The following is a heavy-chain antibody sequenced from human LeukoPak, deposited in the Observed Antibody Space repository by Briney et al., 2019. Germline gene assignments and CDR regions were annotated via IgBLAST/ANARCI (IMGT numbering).Heavy chain of an antibody. D-gene: IGHD3-3*01. V-gene: IGHV3-23*01. CDR2: ISGSGGST. J-gene: IGHJ4*02. Sequence: GGNLRLYCAASGFTFSSYGMSWVRQAPGKGLEWVSAISGSGGSTYYADSVKGRFTISRDNSKNTLYLQMNSLRAEDTAVYYCAKRNKNFWNTYPDYWGQGTLVTVSS. CDR1: GFTFSSYG. CDR3: AKRNKNFWNTYPDY.